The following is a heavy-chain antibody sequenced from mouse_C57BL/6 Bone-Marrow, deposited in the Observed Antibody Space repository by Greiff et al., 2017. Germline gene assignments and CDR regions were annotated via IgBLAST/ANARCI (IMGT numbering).Heavy chain of an antibody. D-gene: IGHD1-1*01. V-gene: IGHV1-66*01. Sequence: QVQLQQSGPELVKPGASVKISCKASGYSFTSYYIHWVKQRPGQGLEWIGWIYPGSGNTKYNEKFKGKATLTADTSSSTAYMQLSSLTSEDSAVYYCTGDDHYYGSSYEGFAYWGQGTLVTVSA. CDR1: GYSFTSYY. J-gene: IGHJ3*01. CDR2: IYPGSGNT. CDR3: TGDDHYYGSSYEGFAY.